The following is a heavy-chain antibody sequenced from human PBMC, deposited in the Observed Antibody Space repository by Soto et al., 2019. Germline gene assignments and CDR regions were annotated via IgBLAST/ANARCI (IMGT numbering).Heavy chain of an antibody. V-gene: IGHV3-23*01. D-gene: IGHD1-7*01. J-gene: IGHJ6*02. CDR1: GFTFSSYA. Sequence: LRLSCAASGFTFSSYAMSWVRQAPGKGLEWVSAISGSGGSTYYADSVKGRFTISRDNSKNTLYLQMNSLRAEDTAVYYCAKDYPRPGTGTTNPGYYYYGMDVWGQGTTVTVSS. CDR3: AKDYPRPGTGTTNPGYYYYGMDV. CDR2: ISGSGGST.